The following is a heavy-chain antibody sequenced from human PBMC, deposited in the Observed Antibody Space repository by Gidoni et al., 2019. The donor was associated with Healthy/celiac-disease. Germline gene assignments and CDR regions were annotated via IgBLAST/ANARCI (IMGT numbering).Heavy chain of an antibody. D-gene: IGHD2-8*01. CDR1: GYSISSGYY. J-gene: IGHJ4*02. Sequence: QVQLQESGPGLVKPSETLSLTCTVSGYSISSGYYWGWIRQPPGKGLEWIGSIYHSGSTYYNPSLKSRVTISVDTSKNQFSLKLSSVTAADTAVYYCARRQRLLMPYDYWGQGTLVTVSS. CDR3: ARRQRLLMPYDY. CDR2: IYHSGST. V-gene: IGHV4-38-2*02.